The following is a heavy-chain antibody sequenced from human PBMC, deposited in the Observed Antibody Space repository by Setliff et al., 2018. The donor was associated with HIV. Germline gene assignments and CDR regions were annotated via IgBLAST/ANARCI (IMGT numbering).Heavy chain of an antibody. V-gene: IGHV3-23*01. J-gene: IGHJ4*02. Sequence: QAGGSLRLSCAASGFTFSTYPMSWVRQAPGKGLEWVSGISGSGGSTYYADSVKGRFTISRDNSKNTLYLQMNSLRVEDTAIYYCARVPTRGPGELSNFDYWGQGTLVTVSS. D-gene: IGHD3-16*02. CDR3: ARVPTRGPGELSNFDY. CDR1: GFTFSTYP. CDR2: ISGSGGST.